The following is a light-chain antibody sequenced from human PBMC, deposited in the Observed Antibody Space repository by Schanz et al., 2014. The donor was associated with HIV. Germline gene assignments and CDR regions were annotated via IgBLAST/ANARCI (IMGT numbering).Light chain of an antibody. CDR2: GAS. V-gene: IGKV3-20*01. CDR3: QHYGSSRPWT. CDR1: QSVSSNF. J-gene: IGKJ1*01. Sequence: EIVLTQSPGTLSLSLGERATLSCRASQSVSSNFLAWYQQKPNQAPRLLIYGASSRATGIPDRFSGSGSGTDFTLTISRLETEDFAVYSCQHYGSSRPWTFGQGTKVEIK.